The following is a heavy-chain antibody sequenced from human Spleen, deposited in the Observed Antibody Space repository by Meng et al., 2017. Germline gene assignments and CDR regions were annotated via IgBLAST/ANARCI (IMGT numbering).Heavy chain of an antibody. Sequence: GESVKISWAVSGFTFGTYGMHWVRQAPGKGLEWVSVIWYGGTNKYYADSVKGRFTISRDNSKNTLYLQMNGLRAEDTAVYYCARGTDYGGTMIDFWGQGTLVTVSS. D-gene: IGHD4-17*01. CDR3: ARGTDYGGTMIDF. V-gene: IGHV3-33*01. CDR1: GFTFGTYG. J-gene: IGHJ4*02. CDR2: IWYGGTNK.